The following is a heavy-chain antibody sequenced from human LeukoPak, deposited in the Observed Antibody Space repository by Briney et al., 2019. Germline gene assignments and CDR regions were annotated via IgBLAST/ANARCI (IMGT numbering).Heavy chain of an antibody. Sequence: PSETLSLTCTVSGYSISSGHYWGWIRQPPGKGLEWIGTIYHSGYTYYNPSLKSRVTISVDTSNNHFSLKLSSVTAADTAVYYCAREHSSSWYRNNWFDPWGQGTLVTVSS. CDR3: AREHSSSWYRNNWFDP. D-gene: IGHD6-13*01. CDR1: GYSISSGHY. J-gene: IGHJ5*02. CDR2: IYHSGYT. V-gene: IGHV4-38-2*02.